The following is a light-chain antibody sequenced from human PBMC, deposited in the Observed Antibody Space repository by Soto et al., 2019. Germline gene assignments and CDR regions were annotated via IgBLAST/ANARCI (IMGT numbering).Light chain of an antibody. J-gene: IGLJ1*01. CDR2: DVN. Sequence: QSALTQPASVSGSPGQSITISCTGTSSDIGAYNYVSWYQQHPGKAPKLLIYDVNYRPSGVSNRLSGSKSGNTASLTISGLQAEEEADYYCSSYAISSADVFGTGTKVTVL. CDR3: SSYAISSADV. CDR1: SSDIGAYNY. V-gene: IGLV2-14*01.